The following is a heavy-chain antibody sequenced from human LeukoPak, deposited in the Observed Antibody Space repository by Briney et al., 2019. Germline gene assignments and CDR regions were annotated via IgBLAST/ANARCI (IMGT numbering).Heavy chain of an antibody. CDR1: GFTFSSYD. V-gene: IGHV3-48*03. J-gene: IGHJ4*02. D-gene: IGHD3-3*01. CDR3: VRGLQYTILGGDYF. CDR2: ISSSGSTI. Sequence: GGSLRLSCAVSGFTFSSYDVKWVRQAPGKGLEWVSFISSSGSTINYADSVNGRFTISRDNAKNSLYLQMNSLRAEDTAVYYCVRGLQYTILGGDYFWGQGTLVTVSS.